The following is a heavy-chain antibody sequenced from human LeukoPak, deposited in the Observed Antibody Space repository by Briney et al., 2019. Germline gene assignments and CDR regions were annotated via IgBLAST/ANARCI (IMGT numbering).Heavy chain of an antibody. J-gene: IGHJ4*02. CDR2: ISADGGST. CDR3: AKESGKFDY. Sequence: PGGSLRLSCVASGLNFDDSAMLWVRQAPGKGLEWVSLISADGGSTFSADSVKGRFSISRDNSKNSLYLQMNSLRSEDTAMYYCAKESGKFDYWGQGTLVAVSS. CDR1: GLNFDDSA. V-gene: IGHV3-43*02.